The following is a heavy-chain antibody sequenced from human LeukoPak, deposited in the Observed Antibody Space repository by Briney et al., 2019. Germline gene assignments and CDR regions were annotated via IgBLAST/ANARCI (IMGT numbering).Heavy chain of an antibody. CDR2: VSGSGGDT. CDR3: AKDGTTTITFDY. J-gene: IGHJ4*02. V-gene: IGHV3-23*01. CDR1: GFTFSSYA. Sequence: AGGSLRLSCAASGFTFSSYAMSWVRQAPGKGLEWVSVVSGSGGDTYYRDSVKGRFTISRDNSKNTLYLQMSSLRAEDTAVYYCAKDGTTTITFDYWGQGTLVTVSS. D-gene: IGHD1-1*01.